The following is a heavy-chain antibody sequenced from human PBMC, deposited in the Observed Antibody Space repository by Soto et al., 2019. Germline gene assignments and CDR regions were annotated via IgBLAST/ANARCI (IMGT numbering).Heavy chain of an antibody. Sequence: GESLKISCQTSGFSFTSHWIGWVRQMPGKGLEWMGIIYPYDSDTRYSPSFQGQVTISADKSIGTAYLQWSSLKASDTAIYFCARQAYDTSGYRYFDFWGQGTLVTVSS. D-gene: IGHD3-22*01. CDR2: IYPYDSDT. CDR1: GFSFTSHW. V-gene: IGHV5-51*01. J-gene: IGHJ4*02. CDR3: ARQAYDTSGYRYFDF.